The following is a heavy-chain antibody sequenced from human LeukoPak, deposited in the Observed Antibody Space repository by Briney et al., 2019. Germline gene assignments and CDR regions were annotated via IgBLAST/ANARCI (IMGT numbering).Heavy chain of an antibody. CDR3: AGHHPRNTVDV. CDR2: ISDIGSI. CDR1: GGSISSYY. D-gene: IGHD2-8*02. Sequence: SETLSLTCTVSGGSISSYYWSWIRQPPGQGLEWIAYISDIGSINYNPSLKSRVTISLDTSKNQFSLKLSSVTAADTAVYYCAGHHPRNTVDVWGQGTTVTVSS. J-gene: IGHJ6*02. V-gene: IGHV4-59*08.